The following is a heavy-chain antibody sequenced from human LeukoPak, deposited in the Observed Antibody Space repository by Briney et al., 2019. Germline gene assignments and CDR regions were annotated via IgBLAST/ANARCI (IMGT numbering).Heavy chain of an antibody. D-gene: IGHD3-10*01. CDR2: ISSSSRSI. Sequence: PGGSLRLSCAASGFSFGVYSMNWVRQAPGKGLEWISYISSSSRSIYYAASVEGRFTISRDNANNALYLQMNSLRAEDTAVYYCARHRASDYYGLGSYGDNCWGQGTLVTVSS. CDR1: GFSFGVYS. J-gene: IGHJ4*02. CDR3: ARHRASDYYGLGSYGDNC. V-gene: IGHV3-48*04.